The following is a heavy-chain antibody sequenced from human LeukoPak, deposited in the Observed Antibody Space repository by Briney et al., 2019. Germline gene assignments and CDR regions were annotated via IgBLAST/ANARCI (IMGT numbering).Heavy chain of an antibody. CDR2: ISSSSSYI. CDR3: ARDYTTVVSYWYFDL. J-gene: IGHJ2*01. V-gene: IGHV3-21*01. D-gene: IGHD4-23*01. CDR1: GFTFSSYS. Sequence: PGGSLRLSCAASGFTFSSYSMNWVRQAPGKGLEWVSSISSSSSYIYYADSVKGRFTISRDNAKNSLYLQMNSLRAEDTAVYYCARDYTTVVSYWYFDLWGRGTLVTVSS.